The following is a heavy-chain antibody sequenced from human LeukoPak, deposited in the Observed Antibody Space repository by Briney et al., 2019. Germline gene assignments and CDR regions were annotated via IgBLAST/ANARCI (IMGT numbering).Heavy chain of an antibody. J-gene: IGHJ2*01. V-gene: IGHV4-61*02. CDR3: ARVEGSSWSYWYFDL. CDR2: IYTSGST. D-gene: IGHD6-13*01. Sequence: PSQTLSLTCTVSGGSISSGSYYWSWIRQPAGKGLEWIGRIYTSGSTNYNPSLKSRVTMSVDTSKNQFSLKLSSVTAADTAVYYCARVEGSSWSYWYFDLWGRGTLVTVSS. CDR1: GGSISSGSYY.